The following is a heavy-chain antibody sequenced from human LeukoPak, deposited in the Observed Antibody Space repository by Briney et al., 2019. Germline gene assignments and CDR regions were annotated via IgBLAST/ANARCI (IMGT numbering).Heavy chain of an antibody. Sequence: SVTVSCKASGGTFSSYAISWVRQAPGQGLEWMGGIIPIFGTANYAQKFQGRVTITADESTSTAYMELSSLRSEDTAVYYCARPDCSGGSCYSYYYYGMDVWGQGTTVTVSS. CDR2: IIPIFGTA. J-gene: IGHJ6*02. D-gene: IGHD2-15*01. CDR1: GGTFSSYA. V-gene: IGHV1-69*13. CDR3: ARPDCSGGSCYSYYYYGMDV.